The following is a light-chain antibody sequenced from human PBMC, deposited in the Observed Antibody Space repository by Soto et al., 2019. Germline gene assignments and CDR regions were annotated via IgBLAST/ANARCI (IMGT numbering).Light chain of an antibody. CDR3: QQSFRSPIP. V-gene: IGKV1-39*01. CDR2: VAF. J-gene: IGKJ5*01. CDR1: QSIALS. Sequence: KMTQSPSSLAASGGDTVTMACRASQSIALSVNWYQQKPGKAPKLLIYVAFTLESGVPSRFSGSGSGTEFTLTIRSLQPEDFATYYCQQSFRSPIPFGQGTRLEIK.